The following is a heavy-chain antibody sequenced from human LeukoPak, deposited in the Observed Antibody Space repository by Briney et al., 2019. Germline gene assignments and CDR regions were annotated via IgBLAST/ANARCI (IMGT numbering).Heavy chain of an antibody. Sequence: PGGSLRLSCAASRFTVSNNYMSWVRQAPGKGLEWVAVIYGGGSAYYPDSVKGRFTITRDNSKNTLYLQMNSLRAEDTAVYYCAKDSGGRDFDYWGQGTLVTVSS. D-gene: IGHD3-10*01. CDR1: RFTVSNNY. CDR3: AKDSGGRDFDY. CDR2: IYGGGSA. V-gene: IGHV3-66*02. J-gene: IGHJ4*02.